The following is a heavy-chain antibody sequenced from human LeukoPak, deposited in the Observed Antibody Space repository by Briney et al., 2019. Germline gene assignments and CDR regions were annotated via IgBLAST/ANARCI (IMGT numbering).Heavy chain of an antibody. D-gene: IGHD2-21*02. CDR1: GSSISSHY. CDR2: LYGNGNT. Sequence: RPSETLSLTCAVSGSSISSHYWSWVRQPAGKRLEWIGRLYGNGNTKYNPSLKSRVTMSVDTSKNQFSLTLTSVTAADTAVYYCVRVMTWCTDTDCYGDWFDSWGQGALVTVSS. J-gene: IGHJ5*01. CDR3: VRVMTWCTDTDCYGDWFDS. V-gene: IGHV4-4*07.